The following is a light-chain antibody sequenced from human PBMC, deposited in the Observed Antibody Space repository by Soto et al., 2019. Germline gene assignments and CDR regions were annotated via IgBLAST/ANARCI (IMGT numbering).Light chain of an antibody. J-gene: IGKJ2*01. CDR1: QSVLYRSNNKNH. CDR2: WAS. Sequence: DIVMTQSPDSLAVSLGERATINCKSSQSVLYRSNNKNHLAWYQQKPGQPPKLVIYWASTRESGVPDRFSGSGSGTDFTLTISSLEPEDFAVYYCQQRSNWPPYTFGQGTKLEIK. V-gene: IGKV4-1*01. CDR3: QQRSNWPPYT.